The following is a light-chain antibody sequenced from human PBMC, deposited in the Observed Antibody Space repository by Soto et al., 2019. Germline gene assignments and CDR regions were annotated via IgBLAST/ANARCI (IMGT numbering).Light chain of an antibody. V-gene: IGKV1-27*01. Sequence: DIQMTQSPTSLSASVGDRVTITCRASQDIRNFVAWYQQKPGKAPKLLIYAASTLQSGVPSRFSGSVSGTDFTLTINSLQPEAVATYSCQKYSSVPVFGPGTKVEIK. CDR3: QKYSSVPV. J-gene: IGKJ3*01. CDR1: QDIRNF. CDR2: AAS.